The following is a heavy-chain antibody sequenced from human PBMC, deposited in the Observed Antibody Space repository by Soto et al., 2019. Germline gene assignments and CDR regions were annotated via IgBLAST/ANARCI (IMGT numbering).Heavy chain of an antibody. Sequence: QVQLQESGPGLVKPSQTLSLTCTVSGGSLSRGGAYWSWIRHHPGKGLEWIGYIYYSRSTYYNTSLKCRVTRSLDMPKKLSSLKLSSLAAADTAVYYCARVDYNNSSDYRGQGTLVTVSS. CDR2: IYYSRST. D-gene: IGHD4-4*01. V-gene: IGHV4-31*03. J-gene: IGHJ4*02. CDR1: GGSLSRGGAY. CDR3: ARVDYNNSSDY.